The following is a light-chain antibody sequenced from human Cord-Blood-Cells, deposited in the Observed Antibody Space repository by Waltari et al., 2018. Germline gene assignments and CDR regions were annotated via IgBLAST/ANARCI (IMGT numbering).Light chain of an antibody. CDR3: QVWDSSSDHPV. CDR2: YDS. V-gene: IGLV3-21*04. CDR1: NIGSKS. Sequence: SYVLTQPPSVSVAPGKTARITCGGNNIGSKSVHWYQQKPGQAPVLVIYYDSDWSSGIPERFSGSNSGNTATLTISRVEAGDEADYYCQVWDSSSDHPVFGGGTKLTVL. J-gene: IGLJ3*02.